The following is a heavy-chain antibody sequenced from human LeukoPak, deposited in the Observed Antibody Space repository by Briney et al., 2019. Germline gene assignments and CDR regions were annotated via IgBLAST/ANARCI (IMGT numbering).Heavy chain of an antibody. Sequence: SQTLSLTCTVSGGSISSGSYYWSWIRQPAGKGLEWIGRIYTSGSTNYNPSLKSRVTISVDTSKNQFSLKLSSVTAADTAVYYCARGLGYSGYRHYYFDYWGQGTLVTVSS. J-gene: IGHJ4*02. V-gene: IGHV4-61*02. CDR2: IYTSGST. CDR3: ARGLGYSGYRHYYFDY. CDR1: GGSISSGSYY. D-gene: IGHD5-12*01.